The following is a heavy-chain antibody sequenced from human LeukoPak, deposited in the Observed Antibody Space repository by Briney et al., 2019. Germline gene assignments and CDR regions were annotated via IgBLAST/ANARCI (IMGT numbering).Heavy chain of an antibody. Sequence: SVKVSXKASGGTLSSYAISWVRQAPGQGLEWMGGIIPIFDTANYAQKFQGRVTITADESTSTAYMELSSLRSEDTAVYYCAREEAYCSSSSCSAPFDYWGQGTLVTVSS. V-gene: IGHV1-69*13. CDR1: GGTLSSYA. CDR3: AREEAYCSSSSCSAPFDY. J-gene: IGHJ4*02. CDR2: IIPIFDTA. D-gene: IGHD2-2*01.